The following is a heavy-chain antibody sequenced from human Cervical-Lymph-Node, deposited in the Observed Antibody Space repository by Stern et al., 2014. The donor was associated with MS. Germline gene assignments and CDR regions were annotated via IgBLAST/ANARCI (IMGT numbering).Heavy chain of an antibody. J-gene: IGHJ4*02. CDR3: AREHTAMAFGF. Sequence: VQLVESGAEVKKPGASVKVSCKASGYTFINFYMHWVRQAPGQGLEWMGLINPNDGSTSYAQTLQSRVTMTRDTSTNTIYMDLGSLRSEDTAVYYCAREHTAMAFGFWGQGTLVTVSS. CDR2: INPNDGST. D-gene: IGHD5-18*01. CDR1: GYTFINFY. V-gene: IGHV1-46*04.